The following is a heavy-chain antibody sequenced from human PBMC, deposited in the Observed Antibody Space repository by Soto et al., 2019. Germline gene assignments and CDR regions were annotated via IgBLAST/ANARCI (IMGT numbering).Heavy chain of an antibody. CDR2: TYPSGML. D-gene: IGHD5-18*01. CDR3: SRERGGYGRWDS. J-gene: IGHJ4*02. V-gene: IGHV4-30-2*01. CDR1: GGSISNAAYS. Sequence: QLQLQESGSGLVKPSHTLSLTCTVSGGSISNAAYSWSWIRQPTGKGLEWSGYTYPSGMLFYNRSPSSRVSTSIDRLNALCAPDPASYTGAGTAVYDGSRERGGYGRWDSWGQGTLVTVSS.